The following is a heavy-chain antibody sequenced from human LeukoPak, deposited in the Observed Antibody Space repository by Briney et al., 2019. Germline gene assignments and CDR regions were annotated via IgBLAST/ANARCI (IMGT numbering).Heavy chain of an antibody. CDR1: GYTFTSYG. CDR2: INPNSGGT. J-gene: IGHJ6*03. D-gene: IGHD6-13*01. CDR3: ARDSRQQLVSYYYYYYMDV. Sequence: RASVKVSCKASGYTFTSYGISWVRQAPGQGLEWMGWINPNSGGTNYAQKFQGRVTMTRDTSISTAYMELSRLRSDDTAVYYCARDSRQQLVSYYYYYYMDVWGKGTTVTVSS. V-gene: IGHV1-2*02.